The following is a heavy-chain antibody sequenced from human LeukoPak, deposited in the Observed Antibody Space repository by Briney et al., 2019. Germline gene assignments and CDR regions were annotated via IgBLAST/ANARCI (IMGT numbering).Heavy chain of an antibody. CDR2: ISYDGSNK. Sequence: GRSLRLSCAASGFTFSSYGMHWVRRAPGKGLEWVAVISYDGSNKYYADSVKGRFTISRDNSKNTLYLQMNSLRAEDTAVYYCATDVKLQAVAGTQCAFDIWGQGTMVNVSS. CDR1: GFTFSSYG. J-gene: IGHJ3*02. D-gene: IGHD6-19*01. CDR3: ATDVKLQAVAGTQCAFDI. V-gene: IGHV3-30*03.